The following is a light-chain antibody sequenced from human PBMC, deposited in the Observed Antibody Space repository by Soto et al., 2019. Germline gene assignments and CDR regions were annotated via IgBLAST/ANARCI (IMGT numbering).Light chain of an antibody. CDR3: ETWDSNTRV. Sequence: QSVLTQSSSASASLGSSVKLTCTLSSGHSRYIIAWHQQQPRKAPRYLMELESSGSYNKGSGVPDRFSGSSSGADRYLTISNLQFEDEADYYCETWDSNTRVFGGGTKLTV. CDR1: SGHSRYI. J-gene: IGLJ3*02. V-gene: IGLV4-60*02. CDR2: LESSGSY.